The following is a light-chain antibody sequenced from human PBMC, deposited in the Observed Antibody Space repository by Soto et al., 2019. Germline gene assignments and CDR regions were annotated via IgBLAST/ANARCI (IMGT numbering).Light chain of an antibody. CDR2: DVS. CDR1: SSDVGGYNS. V-gene: IGLV2-14*03. J-gene: IGLJ2*01. CDR3: SSYTSSSTLV. Sequence: QSALTQPASVSGSPGQSITISCTGTSSDVGGYNSVSWYQHHPGKAPKLIIYDVSNRPSGVSNRFSASKSGNTASLTISGLQAEDEADYYCSSYTSSSTLVFGGGTKLTVL.